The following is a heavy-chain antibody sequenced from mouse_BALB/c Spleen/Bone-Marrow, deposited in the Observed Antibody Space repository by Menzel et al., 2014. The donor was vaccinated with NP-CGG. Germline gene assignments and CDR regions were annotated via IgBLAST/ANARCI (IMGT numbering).Heavy chain of an antibody. CDR3: ARSGSSGYYAMDY. J-gene: IGHJ4*01. V-gene: IGHV1-12*01. Sequence: QVQLQQSGAELVKPGASVKMSCKASGYTFTSYNMHWVKQTPGQGLEWIGAIYPGNGDTSYNQKFKGKATLTADESSGTAYMQLSSLTSEDSAVYYCARSGSSGYYAMDYWGQGTSVTVSS. CDR1: GYTFTSYN. D-gene: IGHD3-1*01. CDR2: IYPGNGDT.